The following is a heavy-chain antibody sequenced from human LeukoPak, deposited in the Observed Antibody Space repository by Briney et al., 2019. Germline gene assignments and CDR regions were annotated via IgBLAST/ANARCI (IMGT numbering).Heavy chain of an antibody. Sequence: GGSLRLSCAASGFTFSSYAMSWVRQAPGKGLEWVSAISGSGGSTYYADFVKGRFTISRDNSKNTLYLQMNSLRAEDTAVYYCAKRLYSSGYYFDYLGQGTLVTVSS. J-gene: IGHJ4*02. V-gene: IGHV3-23*01. D-gene: IGHD6-19*01. CDR3: AKRLYSSGYYFDY. CDR1: GFTFSSYA. CDR2: ISGSGGST.